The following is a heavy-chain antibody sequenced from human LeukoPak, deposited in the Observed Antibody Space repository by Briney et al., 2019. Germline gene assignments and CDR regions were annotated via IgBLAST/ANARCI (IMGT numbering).Heavy chain of an antibody. V-gene: IGHV4-59*01. Sequence: SETLSLTCTVSGGSIGSYYWSWIRQPPGKGLEWIGYIYYSGSTNYNPSLKSRVTISVDTSKNQFSLKLNSVTAADTAVYYCASGVRYYDFWSGYLYYFDYWGQGTLVTVSS. CDR1: GGSIGSYY. CDR3: ASGVRYYDFWSGYLYYFDY. J-gene: IGHJ4*02. CDR2: IYYSGST. D-gene: IGHD3-3*01.